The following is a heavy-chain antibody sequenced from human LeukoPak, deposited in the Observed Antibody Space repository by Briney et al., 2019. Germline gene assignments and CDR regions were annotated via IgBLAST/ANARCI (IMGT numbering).Heavy chain of an antibody. CDR3: TRGYSGYGNFDC. CDR1: GFTSDYW. CDR2: ISGDGSTT. V-gene: IGHV3-74*01. J-gene: IGHJ4*02. D-gene: IGHD5-12*01. Sequence: GGSLRLSCAAIGFTSDYWMHWVRQAPGKGLVWVSRISGDGSTTFYADSVKGRFTISRDNSKNTLYLQMNSLRAEDTAVYYCTRGYSGYGNFDCWGQGTLVTVSS.